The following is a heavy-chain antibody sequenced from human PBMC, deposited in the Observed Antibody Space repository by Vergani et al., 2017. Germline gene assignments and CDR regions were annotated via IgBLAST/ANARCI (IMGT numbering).Heavy chain of an antibody. D-gene: IGHD2-15*01. CDR2: MDYSGST. V-gene: IGHV4-39*01. Sequence: QVQLQESGPRLVKPSETLYLTCTVSGNSVISTDYHWGWIRQPPGKGLEWIGSMDYSGSTSYNPSLESRISISFETPKIQFSLRLTSVTAADTAVYYCASKRGACRAAYCHSYDFWGPGTLVGVSS. J-gene: IGHJ4*02. CDR3: ASKRGACRAAYCHSYDF. CDR1: GNSVISTDYH.